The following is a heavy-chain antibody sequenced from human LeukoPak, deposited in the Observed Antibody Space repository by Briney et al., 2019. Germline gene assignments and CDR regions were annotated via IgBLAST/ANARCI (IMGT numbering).Heavy chain of an antibody. CDR1: GFTFSSYW. CDR3: TKDTFDPSDY. J-gene: IGHJ4*02. Sequence: GGSLRLSSAASGFTFSSYWMHWVRQGPGKGLVWVSRINTDGSRTSYADSVKGRFTISRDNAKNTLYLQMNSLRPEDTAVYYCTKDTFDPSDYWGQGALVTVSS. CDR2: INTDGSRT. V-gene: IGHV3-74*01.